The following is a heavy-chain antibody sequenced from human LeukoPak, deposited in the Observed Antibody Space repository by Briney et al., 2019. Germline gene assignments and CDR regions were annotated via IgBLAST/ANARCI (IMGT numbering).Heavy chain of an antibody. CDR1: GFSFSSYA. D-gene: IGHD6-19*01. CDR2: IDAGGGDT. Sequence: GASLRLSCAASGFSFSSYAMTWVRQAPGKGLEWVSSIDAGGGDTYHSDSVKGRFTISRDNSMNTLYLQMNSLRADDTSIYYCGRPTKYWLVRGNGVDVWGQGTTVTVSS. V-gene: IGHV3-23*01. CDR3: GRPTKYWLVRGNGVDV. J-gene: IGHJ6*02.